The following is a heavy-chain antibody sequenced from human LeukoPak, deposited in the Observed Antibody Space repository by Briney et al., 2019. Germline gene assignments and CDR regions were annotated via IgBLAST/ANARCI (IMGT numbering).Heavy chain of an antibody. D-gene: IGHD3-10*01. CDR3: ARHKYASGSAGAFDI. Sequence: SETLSLTCTVSSGSIGSYYWSWIRQPPGKGLEWIGYVHYSGSTNYNPSLKSRVTISVDTSKNQFSLKLSSVTAADTAVYYCARHKYASGSAGAFDIWGQGTMVTVSS. J-gene: IGHJ3*02. V-gene: IGHV4-59*08. CDR2: VHYSGST. CDR1: SGSIGSYY.